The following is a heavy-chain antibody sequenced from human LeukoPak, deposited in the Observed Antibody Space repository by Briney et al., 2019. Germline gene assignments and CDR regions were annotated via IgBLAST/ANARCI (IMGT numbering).Heavy chain of an antibody. Sequence: SETLSLTCAVYGGSFSAYYWNWIRQPPGKGLEWIGEINHSGSTKYDPSLKSRVTISVDTSKNQFSLELSSVTAADTAVYYCACGDYYFDYWGQGTLVTVSS. D-gene: IGHD2-21*02. CDR3: ACGDYYFDY. V-gene: IGHV4-34*01. J-gene: IGHJ4*02. CDR1: GGSFSAYY. CDR2: INHSGST.